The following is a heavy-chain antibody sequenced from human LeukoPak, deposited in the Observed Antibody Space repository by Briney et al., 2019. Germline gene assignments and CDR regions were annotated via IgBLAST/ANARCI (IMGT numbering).Heavy chain of an antibody. V-gene: IGHV3-7*01. CDR3: ARVRYYDSSGYYYYFDY. J-gene: IGHJ4*02. CDR1: GFTFSSYW. Sequence: GGSLRLSCAASGFTFSSYWMSWVRQAPVKGLEWVANIKQDGSEKYYVDSVKGRFTISRDNAKNSLYLQMNSLRAEDTAVYYCARVRYYDSSGYYYYFDYWGQGTLVTVSS. CDR2: IKQDGSEK. D-gene: IGHD3-22*01.